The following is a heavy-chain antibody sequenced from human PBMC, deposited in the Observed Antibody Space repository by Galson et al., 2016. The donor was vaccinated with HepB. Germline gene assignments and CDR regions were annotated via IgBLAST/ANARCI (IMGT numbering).Heavy chain of an antibody. V-gene: IGHV3-23*01. Sequence: SLRLSCAGTGFTFSTYAMSRVRQAPGKRLEWVSAISGSGDTTYYADSVKGRFSISRDNSKNTLYLQMSSLTAEDTAVYYCARAWGNYGMDVWGQGTTVTVSS. J-gene: IGHJ6*02. CDR2: ISGSGDTT. D-gene: IGHD7-27*01. CDR3: ARAWGNYGMDV. CDR1: GFTFSTYA.